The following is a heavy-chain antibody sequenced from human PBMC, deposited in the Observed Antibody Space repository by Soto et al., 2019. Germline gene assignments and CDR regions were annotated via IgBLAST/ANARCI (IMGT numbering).Heavy chain of an antibody. CDR1: GLTFRTSG. J-gene: IGHJ3*02. Sequence: QVQVVESGGGVVQPGRSLRLSCAASGLTFRTSGMHWVRQAPGEGPEWVAVIWYDGKTTYYADSVKGRFTISRDDSRKTLYLQMNSLRAEDTAVYYCARDLSRSGYSWKNDAFNIWGQGTMVTVSS. D-gene: IGHD2-15*01. CDR3: ARDLSRSGYSWKNDAFNI. V-gene: IGHV3-33*01. CDR2: IWYDGKTT.